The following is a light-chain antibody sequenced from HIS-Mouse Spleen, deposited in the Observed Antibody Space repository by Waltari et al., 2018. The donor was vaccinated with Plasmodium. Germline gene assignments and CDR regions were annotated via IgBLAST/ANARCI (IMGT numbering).Light chain of an antibody. Sequence: SYELTHPPSVSVSPGQTATITCLGDQLGGNYACWYQQKPGQSPGLVIYQDSKRPPGIPKRFSGSNSGNTATLTSSGTQAMDEADYYCQAWDSSTAVVFGGGTKLTVL. CDR3: QAWDSSTAVV. V-gene: IGLV3-1*01. J-gene: IGLJ2*01. CDR1: QLGGNY. CDR2: QDS.